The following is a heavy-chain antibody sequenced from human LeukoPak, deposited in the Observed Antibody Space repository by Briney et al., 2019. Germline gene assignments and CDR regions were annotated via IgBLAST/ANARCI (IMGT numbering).Heavy chain of an antibody. V-gene: IGHV1-3*01. J-gene: IGHJ6*03. D-gene: IGHD6-13*01. CDR1: GYTFTSYA. CDR3: ARRAGQLGYYYMDV. CDR2: INAGNGNT. Sequence: ASVKVSCKASGYTFTSYAMHWVRQAPGQRLEWMGWINAGNGNTKYSQKFQGRVTMTRDTSTSTVYMELSSLRSEDTAVYYCARRAGQLGYYYMDVWGKGTTVTVSS.